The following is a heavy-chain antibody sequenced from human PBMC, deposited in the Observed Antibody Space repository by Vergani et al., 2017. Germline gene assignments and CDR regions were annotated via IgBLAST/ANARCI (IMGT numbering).Heavy chain of an antibody. CDR2: INWNGDST. D-gene: IGHD3-9*01. CDR3: ARGRDWLDY. J-gene: IGHJ4*02. CDR1: GFTFDDYG. V-gene: IGHV3-20*04. Sequence: EVQLVESGGGVVRPGGSLRLSCATSGFTFDDYGMNWVRQAPGKGLEWVSDINWNGDSTGYADSVKGRFTISRDNAKNSLYLHMNSLIVGDTALYYCARGRDWLDYWGQGTLVTVSS.